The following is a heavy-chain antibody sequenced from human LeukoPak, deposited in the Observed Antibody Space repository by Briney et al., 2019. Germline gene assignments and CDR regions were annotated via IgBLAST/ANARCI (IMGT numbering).Heavy chain of an antibody. J-gene: IGHJ4*02. Sequence: TTGGSLRLSCVLSGLTFSDAWMSWVRQAPGKGLEWVGRIRNDRITDYAAPVQGRFSISRDNSKNTFYLQMNSLRTEDTGMYFCTWMATIFTVDYWGQGTLATVSS. CDR2: IRNDRIT. CDR1: GLTFSDAW. V-gene: IGHV3-15*01. CDR3: TWMATIFTVDY. D-gene: IGHD5-12*01.